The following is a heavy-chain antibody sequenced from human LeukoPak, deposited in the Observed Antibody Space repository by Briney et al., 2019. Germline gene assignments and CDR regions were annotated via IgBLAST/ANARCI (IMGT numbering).Heavy chain of an antibody. CDR2: IRSKANNYAT. CDR3: TSRSGNSDYDYYYYYGMDV. Sequence: GGSLRLSCAASGFTFSGSAMHWVRQASGKGLEWVGRIRSKANNYATAYAASVKGRFTISRDDLRNTAYLQMNSLKTEDTAVYYCTSRSGNSDYDYYYYYGMDVWGQGTTVTVSS. J-gene: IGHJ6*02. D-gene: IGHD5-12*01. V-gene: IGHV3-73*01. CDR1: GFTFSGSA.